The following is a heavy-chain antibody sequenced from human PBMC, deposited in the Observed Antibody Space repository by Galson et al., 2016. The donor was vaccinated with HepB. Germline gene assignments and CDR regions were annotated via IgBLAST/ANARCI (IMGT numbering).Heavy chain of an antibody. J-gene: IGHJ6*02. CDR3: ARDRVATKPYGMDV. D-gene: IGHD5-12*01. Sequence: LRLSCAASGFTFSSYWMHWVRQAPGKGLVWVSRINSDGRGTTYADSVKGRFTLSRDNVKKTLYLQMNSLRAEDTAVYYCARDRVATKPYGMDVWGQGTTVTVSS. CDR2: INSDGRGT. V-gene: IGHV3-74*01. CDR1: GFTFSSYW.